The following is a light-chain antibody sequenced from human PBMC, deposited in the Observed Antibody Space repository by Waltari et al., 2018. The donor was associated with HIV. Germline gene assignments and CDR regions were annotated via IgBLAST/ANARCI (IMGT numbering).Light chain of an antibody. CDR2: QDS. CDR1: KLGNRF. Sequence: DLSQPASVSVSPGQTATVTCSGDKLGNRFVCWYRQKSGQSPEWIIYQDSRRPSGISDRFSGSTSGNKATLTIRGTQSIDEGDYYCQAWDSNTFVFGSGTRVTVL. V-gene: IGLV3-1*01. CDR3: QAWDSNTFV. J-gene: IGLJ1*01.